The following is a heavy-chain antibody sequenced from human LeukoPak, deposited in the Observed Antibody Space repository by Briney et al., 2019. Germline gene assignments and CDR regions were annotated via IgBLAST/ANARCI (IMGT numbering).Heavy chain of an antibody. Sequence: GGSLRLSCAASGFTFSSYGMHWVRQAPGKGLEWVAFIRYDGSNKYYADSVKGRFTISRDNSKNTLYLQMNSLRAEDTAVYYCAKDSQGVVPAAPSMDVWGKGTTVTISS. V-gene: IGHV3-30*02. D-gene: IGHD2-2*01. J-gene: IGHJ6*03. CDR3: AKDSQGVVPAAPSMDV. CDR1: GFTFSSYG. CDR2: IRYDGSNK.